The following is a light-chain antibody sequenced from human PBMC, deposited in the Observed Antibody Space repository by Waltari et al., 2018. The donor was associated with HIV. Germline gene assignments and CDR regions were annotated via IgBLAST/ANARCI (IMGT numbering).Light chain of an antibody. CDR3: QSYDSSNVV. Sequence: FMLTQPPSVSESPVKTVTISCTRSRGSVASNYVQWYQQRPGSAPTTVISEDNQRPSGVPDRFSGSIDTSSNSASLSISGLKTEDEADYYCQSYDSSNVVFGGGTKLTVL. V-gene: IGLV6-57*03. CDR1: RGSVASNY. CDR2: EDN. J-gene: IGLJ2*01.